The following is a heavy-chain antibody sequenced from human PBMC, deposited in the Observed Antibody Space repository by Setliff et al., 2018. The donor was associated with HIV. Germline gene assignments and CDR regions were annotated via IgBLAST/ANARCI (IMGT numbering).Heavy chain of an antibody. J-gene: IGHJ4*02. CDR1: GGSISGYY. D-gene: IGHD3-22*01. V-gene: IGHV4-59*12. CDR3: ARVRLTMIMMVDYFDQ. Sequence: SETLSLTCTVSGGSISGYYWSWIRQPPGKGLEWIGYISYTGSTNYNPSLKSRVTLSADTSKNQLSLSLTSVTASDTAVYYCARVRLTMIMMVDYFDQWGQGTLVTVSS. CDR2: ISYTGST.